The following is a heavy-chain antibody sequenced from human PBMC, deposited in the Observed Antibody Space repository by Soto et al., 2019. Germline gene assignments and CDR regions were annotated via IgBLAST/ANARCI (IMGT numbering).Heavy chain of an antibody. V-gene: IGHV3-21*01. Sequence: ESGGGLVKPGGSLRLSCAASGFTFSSYSMNWVRQAPGKGLEWVSSISSSSSYIYYADSVKGRFTISRDNAKNSLYLQMNSLRAEDTAVYYCARAEGATPYNWFDPWGQGTLVTVSS. D-gene: IGHD1-26*01. CDR1: GFTFSSYS. CDR2: ISSSSSYI. J-gene: IGHJ5*02. CDR3: ARAEGATPYNWFDP.